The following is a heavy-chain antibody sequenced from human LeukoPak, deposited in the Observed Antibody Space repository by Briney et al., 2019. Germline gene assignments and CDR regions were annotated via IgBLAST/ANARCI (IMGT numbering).Heavy chain of an antibody. Sequence: GGSLRLSCVASAFTFSSYWMSWVRQAPGKGLEWVANIKEDGSEQYYVDSLKGRFTISRDNAKNSPYLQMNSLRAEDTAVYYCVRDSYSRDLDYWGQGTLVTVSS. CDR1: AFTFSSYW. CDR2: IKEDGSEQ. J-gene: IGHJ4*02. CDR3: VRDSYSRDLDY. V-gene: IGHV3-7*01. D-gene: IGHD3-22*01.